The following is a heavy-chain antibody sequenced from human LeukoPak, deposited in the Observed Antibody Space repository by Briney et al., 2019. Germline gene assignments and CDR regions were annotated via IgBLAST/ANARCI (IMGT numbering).Heavy chain of an antibody. CDR2: IYPRESP. Sequence: PSETLSLTCTVSGGSISSYSWSWMRQRAGKGLEWIGRIYPRESPNYTPSLKSRVTISVDTSKNQFTLRLSSVTAADTAVYYCARLVYVWAFDVWGQGTMVTVSS. V-gene: IGHV4-4*07. D-gene: IGHD1-14*01. CDR3: ARLVYVWAFDV. J-gene: IGHJ3*01. CDR1: GGSISSYS.